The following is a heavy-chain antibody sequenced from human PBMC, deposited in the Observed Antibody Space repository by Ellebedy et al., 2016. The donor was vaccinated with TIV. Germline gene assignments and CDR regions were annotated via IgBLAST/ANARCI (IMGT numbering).Heavy chain of an antibody. J-gene: IGHJ6*02. D-gene: IGHD2-21*01. CDR2: IYYSGTT. CDR1: GGSVNGYY. V-gene: IGHV4-59*02. CDR3: ARDGVRQGMDV. Sequence: MPGGSLRLSCTLSGGSVNGYYWSWIRQPPGKGLEWIGYIYYSGTTNYNPSLKSRVTISVDTSKNQFSLKLTSVTAADTAVYYCARDGVRQGMDVWGQGTTVTVSS.